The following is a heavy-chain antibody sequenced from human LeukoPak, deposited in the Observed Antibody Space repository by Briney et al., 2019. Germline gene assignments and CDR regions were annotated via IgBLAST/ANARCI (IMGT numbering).Heavy chain of an antibody. V-gene: IGHV3-9*01. CDR2: ISWNSGSI. Sequence: GRSLRLSCAASGFTFDDYAMHWVRQAPGKGLEWVSGISWNSGSIGYADSVKGRFTISRDNAKNSLYLQMNSLRAEDTALYYCATKPAVAGIDYWGRGTLVTVSS. D-gene: IGHD6-19*01. CDR1: GFTFDDYA. J-gene: IGHJ4*02. CDR3: ATKPAVAGIDY.